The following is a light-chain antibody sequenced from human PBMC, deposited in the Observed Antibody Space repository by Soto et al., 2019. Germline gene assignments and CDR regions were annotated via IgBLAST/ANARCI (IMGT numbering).Light chain of an antibody. CDR2: DAS. J-gene: IGKJ1*01. V-gene: IGKV1-5*01. CDR3: QQDHTFWT. CDR1: QTITRW. Sequence: DIQMTQSPSTLSASVGDRVTIACRANQTITRWVAWYQQKPGKAPKLLICDASTLESGVPSRFSGSGYGTEFTLTISSLQPEDFATYYCQQDHTFWTFGQGTTVEVK.